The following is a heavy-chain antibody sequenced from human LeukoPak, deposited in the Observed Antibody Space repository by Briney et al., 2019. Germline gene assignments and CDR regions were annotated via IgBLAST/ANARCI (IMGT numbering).Heavy chain of an antibody. V-gene: IGHV4-59*02. CDR1: GGSVSSYY. CDR2: IYQSGST. CDR3: ARGGGYYYD. D-gene: IGHD3-22*01. J-gene: IGHJ4*02. Sequence: KPSETLSLTCTVSGGSVSSYYWTWFRQPPGKGLEWIGEIYQSGSTNYNSSLKSRVTISVDKSKNQFSLKLSSVTAADTAVYYCARGGGYYYDWGQGTLVTVSS.